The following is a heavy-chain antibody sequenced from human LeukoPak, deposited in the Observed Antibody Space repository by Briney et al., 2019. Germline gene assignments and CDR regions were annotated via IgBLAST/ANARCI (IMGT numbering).Heavy chain of an antibody. J-gene: IGHJ4*02. CDR3: AKYDYGGNSPFDY. D-gene: IGHD4-23*01. Sequence: GGSLRLSCVASGFTFSSYAMSWVRQAPGKGLEWVSAISGSGGSTYYADSVKGRFTISRDNSKNTLYLQMNSLRAEDTAVYYCAKYDYGGNSPFDYWGQGTLVTVSS. V-gene: IGHV3-23*01. CDR2: ISGSGGST. CDR1: GFTFSSYA.